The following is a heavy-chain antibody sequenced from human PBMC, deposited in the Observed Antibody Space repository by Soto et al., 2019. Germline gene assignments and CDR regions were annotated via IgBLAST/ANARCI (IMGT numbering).Heavy chain of an antibody. V-gene: IGHV1-18*04. Sequence: SVKVSCKASGYTFTSYGISWVRQAPGQGLEWMGWISAYNGNTNYAQKPQGRVTMTTDTSTSTAYMELRSLRSDDTAVYYCARYCSSTSCYTADYWGQGTLVTVSS. D-gene: IGHD2-2*02. J-gene: IGHJ4*02. CDR2: ISAYNGNT. CDR1: GYTFTSYG. CDR3: ARYCSSTSCYTADY.